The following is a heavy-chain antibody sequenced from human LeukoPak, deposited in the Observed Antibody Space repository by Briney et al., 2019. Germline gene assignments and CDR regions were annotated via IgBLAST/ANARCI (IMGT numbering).Heavy chain of an antibody. CDR2: IYTSGST. D-gene: IGHD3-22*01. V-gene: IGHV4-61*02. CDR3: ARNPYYYDSSGLIDY. J-gene: IGHJ4*02. Sequence: SETLSLTCTVSGGSISSGSYYWSWIRQPAGKGLEWIGRIYTSGSTNYNPSLKSRVTLSVDTSKNQFSLKLSSVTAADTAVYYCARNPYYYDSSGLIDYWGQGTLVTVSS. CDR1: GGSISSGSYY.